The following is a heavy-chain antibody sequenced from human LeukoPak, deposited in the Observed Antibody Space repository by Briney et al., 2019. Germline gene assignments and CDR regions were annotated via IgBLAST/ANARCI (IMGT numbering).Heavy chain of an antibody. J-gene: IGHJ4*02. CDR3: AGSLGYCTSNVCYLKY. CDR1: GYTFIGYY. Sequence: ASVKVSCKASGYTFIGYYMHWVRQAPGQGLEWMGWINPNSGGTNYAQKFQGRVTMTRDTSISTAYMELGRLRSDDTAVYYCAGSLGYCTSNVCYLKYWGQGTLVTVSS. CDR2: INPNSGGT. D-gene: IGHD2-8*01. V-gene: IGHV1-2*02.